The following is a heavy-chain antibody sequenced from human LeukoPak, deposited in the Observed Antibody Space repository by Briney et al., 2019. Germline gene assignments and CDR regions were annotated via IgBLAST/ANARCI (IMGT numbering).Heavy chain of an antibody. J-gene: IGHJ3*02. CDR3: ARDAGPGADDSSFSGAFDI. D-gene: IGHD3-22*01. CDR2: ISYDGSNK. CDR1: GFTFSSYA. Sequence: GSLRLSCAASGFTFSSYAMHWVRQAPGKGLEWVAVISYDGSNKYYADSVKGRFTISRDNSKNTLYLQMNSLRAEDMAVYYCARDAGPGADDSSFSGAFDIWGQGTMVTVSS. V-gene: IGHV3-30-3*01.